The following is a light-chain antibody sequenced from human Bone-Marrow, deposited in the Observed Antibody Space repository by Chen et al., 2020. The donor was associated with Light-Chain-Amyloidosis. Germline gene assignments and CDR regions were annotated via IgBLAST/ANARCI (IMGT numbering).Light chain of an antibody. V-gene: IGLV2-14*01. J-gene: IGLJ1*01. CDR1: SSDVGGDNH. Sequence: QYALTQPASVSGAPGQAITISCTGTSSDVGGDNHVSWYQQHPDKAPKLSIYEVTNRPSWVPDRFSGSKSDNTASLTISGLQTEDEADYFCSSYTITNTLVFGSGTRVTVL. CDR3: SSYTITNTLV. CDR2: EVT.